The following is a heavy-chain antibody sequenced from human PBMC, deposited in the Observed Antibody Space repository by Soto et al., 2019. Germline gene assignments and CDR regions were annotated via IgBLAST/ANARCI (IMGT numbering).Heavy chain of an antibody. J-gene: IGHJ2*01. CDR3: ARAPKEYFDL. Sequence: PGGSLRLSCAASGFTFDDYAMHWVRQAPGKGLEWVSGINWNSDTIGYADSVKGRFTVSRDNAKGSLLLQMSSLRAEDTAVYFCARAPKEYFDLWGRGTLVTVSS. V-gene: IGHV3-9*01. CDR1: GFTFDDYA. CDR2: INWNSDTI.